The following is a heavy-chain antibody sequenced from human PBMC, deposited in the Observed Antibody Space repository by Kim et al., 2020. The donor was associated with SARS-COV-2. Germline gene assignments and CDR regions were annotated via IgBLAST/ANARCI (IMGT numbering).Heavy chain of an antibody. Sequence: ASVKVSCKASGYTFISYAMHWVRQAPGQRPEWMGWINPANGNTRYSQNFQGRVTTTRDTSATTVYMELTALRSEDTAVYYCARGQYGSGSNNWFEPWGQGTLVTVSS. CDR1: GYTFISYA. V-gene: IGHV1-3*01. CDR2: INPANGNT. CDR3: ARGQYGSGSNNWFEP. D-gene: IGHD3-10*01. J-gene: IGHJ5*02.